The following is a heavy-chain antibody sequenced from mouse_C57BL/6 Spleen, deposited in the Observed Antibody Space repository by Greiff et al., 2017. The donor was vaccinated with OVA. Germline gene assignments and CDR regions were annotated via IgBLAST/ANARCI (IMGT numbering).Heavy chain of an antibody. CDR2: INPNNGGT. CDR3: ARGATVVAKWYFDV. V-gene: IGHV1-26*01. D-gene: IGHD1-1*01. J-gene: IGHJ1*03. Sequence: VQLQQSGPELVKPGASVKISCKASGYTFTDYYMNWVKQSHGKSLEWIGDINPNNGGTSYNQKFKGKATLTVDKSSSTAYMELRSLTSEDSAVYYCARGATVVAKWYFDVWGTGTTVTVSS. CDR1: GYTFTDYY.